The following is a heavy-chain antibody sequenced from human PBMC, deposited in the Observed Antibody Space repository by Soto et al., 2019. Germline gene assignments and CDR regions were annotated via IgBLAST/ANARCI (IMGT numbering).Heavy chain of an antibody. CDR2: ISGSGTST. V-gene: IGHV3-23*01. J-gene: IGHJ5*02. CDR1: GFTFSNYV. D-gene: IGHD2-8*02. CDR3: SMSVESTAPNP. Sequence: GSLRLSCAASGFTFSNYVMRWVCQAPGKGLEWVSSISGSGTSTYYADSVKGRFTISRDNSKNTLYLQMNSLRPQHTAVYYCSMSVESTAPNPWGQGILLTVSS.